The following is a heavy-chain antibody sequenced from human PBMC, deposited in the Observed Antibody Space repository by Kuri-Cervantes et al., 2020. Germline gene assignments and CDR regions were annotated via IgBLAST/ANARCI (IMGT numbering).Heavy chain of an antibody. CDR1: GGSISSYY. D-gene: IGHD3-10*01. Sequence: SETLSLTFTVSGGSISSYYWSWIRQPAGKGLEWIGRIYTSGSTNYNHSLKIRVTISVEKSKNQFSLKLSSVTAADTAVYYCTRSPRGVDRSDFWGQGTLVTVSS. CDR2: IYTSGST. J-gene: IGHJ4*02. V-gene: IGHV4-4*07. CDR3: TRSPRGVDRSDF.